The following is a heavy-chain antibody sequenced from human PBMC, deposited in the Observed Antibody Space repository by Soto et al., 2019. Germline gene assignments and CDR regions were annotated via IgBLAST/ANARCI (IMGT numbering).Heavy chain of an antibody. J-gene: IGHJ4*02. Sequence: QVQLVESGGGVVQPGRSLRLSCAASGFTFSSYGMHWVRQAPGKGLEWVAVISYDGSNKYYADSVKGRFTISRDNSRNTLYLQMNSLRPEDTAVYYCAKDIGSGWRYFDYWGQGTLVTVSS. V-gene: IGHV3-30*18. CDR2: ISYDGSNK. CDR1: GFTFSSYG. D-gene: IGHD6-19*01. CDR3: AKDIGSGWRYFDY.